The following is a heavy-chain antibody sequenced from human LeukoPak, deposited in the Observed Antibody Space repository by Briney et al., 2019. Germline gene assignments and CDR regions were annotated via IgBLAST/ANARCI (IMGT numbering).Heavy chain of an antibody. J-gene: IGHJ6*03. Sequence: GGSLRLSCAASGFTFSSYEMNWVRQAPGKGLEWVSYISSSGSTIYYADSVKGRFTISRDNSKNTLYLQMNSLRAEDTAVYYCAKDDVAAAGIYYYHYMDVWGKGTTVTVSS. CDR2: ISSSGSTI. D-gene: IGHD6-13*01. CDR1: GFTFSSYE. V-gene: IGHV3-48*03. CDR3: AKDDVAAAGIYYYHYMDV.